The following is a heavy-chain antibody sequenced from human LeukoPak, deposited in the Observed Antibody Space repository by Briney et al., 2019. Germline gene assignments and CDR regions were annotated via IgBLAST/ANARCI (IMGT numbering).Heavy chain of an antibody. Sequence: ASVKVSSKASGYTLTNYYINWVRQAPGQGLEWTGIINPSGGSTSYAQKFQGRVTMTRDTSTSTVYMELSSLRSEDTAVYYCAREGPYSDSSRSRFDYWGQGTLVTVSS. CDR3: AREGPYSDSSRSRFDY. CDR1: GYTLTNYY. D-gene: IGHD6-6*01. CDR2: INPSGGST. V-gene: IGHV1-46*01. J-gene: IGHJ4*02.